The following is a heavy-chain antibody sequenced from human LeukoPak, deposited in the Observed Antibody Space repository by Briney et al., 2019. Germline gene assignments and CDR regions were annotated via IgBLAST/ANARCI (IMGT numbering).Heavy chain of an antibody. CDR3: ARRVVRAAISNNWFDP. CDR1: GGTFSSYA. V-gene: IGHV1-69*13. Sequence: SVKVSCKASGGTFSSYAISWVRQAPGQGLEWMGGIIPIFGTANYAQKFQGRVTITADESTSTAYMELSSLRSEDTAVYYCARRVVRAAISNNWFDPWGQGTLVTVSS. CDR2: IIPIFGTA. J-gene: IGHJ5*02. D-gene: IGHD2-2*02.